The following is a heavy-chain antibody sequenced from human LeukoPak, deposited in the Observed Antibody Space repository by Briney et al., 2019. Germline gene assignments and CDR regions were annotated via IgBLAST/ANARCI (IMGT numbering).Heavy chain of an antibody. V-gene: IGHV3-21*03. CDR1: GFTFSSYS. CDR3: ARGPTTVTTRIIDY. D-gene: IGHD4-17*01. Sequence: GGSLRLSCAASGFTFSSYSMTWVRQAPGKGLEWVSSITRSSIYIYYADSVKGRFTISRDNAKNSLYLQMNSLRAEDTAVYYCARGPTTVTTRIIDYWGQGTLVTVSS. CDR2: ITRSSIYI. J-gene: IGHJ4*02.